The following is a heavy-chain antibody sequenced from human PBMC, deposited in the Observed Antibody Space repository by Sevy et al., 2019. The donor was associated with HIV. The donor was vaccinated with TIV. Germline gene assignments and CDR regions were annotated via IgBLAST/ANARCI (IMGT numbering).Heavy chain of an antibody. Sequence: ASVKVSSKASGYTFTGYYMHWVRQAPGQGLEWMGWINPNSGGTNYAQKFQGRVTMTRDTSISTAYMELSRLRSDDTAVYYCAREPYYDILTGSLFHFDYWGQGTLVTVSS. J-gene: IGHJ4*02. CDR1: GYTFTGYY. V-gene: IGHV1-2*02. D-gene: IGHD3-9*01. CDR3: AREPYYDILTGSLFHFDY. CDR2: INPNSGGT.